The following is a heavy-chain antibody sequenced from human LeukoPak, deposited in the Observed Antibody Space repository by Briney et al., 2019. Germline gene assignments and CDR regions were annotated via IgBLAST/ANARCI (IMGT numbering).Heavy chain of an antibody. CDR1: GYSISSSYY. CDR2: IYYSGST. Sequence: SETLSLTCTVSGYSISSSYYWSWIRQPPGKGLEWIGYIYYSGSTNYNPSLKSRVTISVDTSKNQFSLKLSSVTAADTAVYYCAKGGTTVTVYNWFDPWGQGTLVTVSS. J-gene: IGHJ5*02. D-gene: IGHD4-17*01. V-gene: IGHV4-61*01. CDR3: AKGGTTVTVYNWFDP.